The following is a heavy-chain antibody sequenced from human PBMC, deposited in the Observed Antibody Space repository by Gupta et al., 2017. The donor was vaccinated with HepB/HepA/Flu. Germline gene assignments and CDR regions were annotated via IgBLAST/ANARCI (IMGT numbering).Heavy chain of an antibody. CDR1: GYTFTSYG. Sequence: QVQLVQSGAEVKKPGASVKVSCKASGYTFTSYGISWVRQAPGQGLEWMGWISAYNGNTNYAQKLQGRGTMTTDTSTSTAYMELRSLRSDDTAVYYCARDTSYYDSSGAASYGMDVWGQGTTVTVSS. J-gene: IGHJ6*02. CDR2: ISAYNGNT. CDR3: ARDTSYYDSSGAASYGMDV. D-gene: IGHD3-22*01. V-gene: IGHV1-18*01.